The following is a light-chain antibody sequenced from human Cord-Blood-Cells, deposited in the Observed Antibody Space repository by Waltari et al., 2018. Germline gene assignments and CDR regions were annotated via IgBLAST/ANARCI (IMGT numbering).Light chain of an antibody. V-gene: IGLV1-40*01. Sequence: QSVLTPPPSVSGAPGQRVTISCTGSSSNTGAGYDVHWYQQLPGTAPKLLIYGNSNRPSGVPDRFSGSKSGTSASLAITGLQAEDEADYYCQSYDSSLSGVFGGGTKLTVL. J-gene: IGLJ3*02. CDR1: SSNTGAGYD. CDR2: GNS. CDR3: QSYDSSLSGV.